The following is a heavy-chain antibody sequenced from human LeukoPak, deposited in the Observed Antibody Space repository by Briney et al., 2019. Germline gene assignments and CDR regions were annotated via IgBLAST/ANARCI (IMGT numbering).Heavy chain of an antibody. D-gene: IGHD4-17*01. CDR2: IWYDGSNK. J-gene: IGHJ4*02. V-gene: IGHV3-33*06. CDR3: AKDGTTVTTLNYFDY. CDR1: GFTFSSYG. Sequence: QPGRSLRLSCAASGFTFSSYGMHWVRQAPGKGLEWVAIIWYDGSNKYYADSVKGRFTISRDNSKNTLYLQMNSLRAEDTAVYYCAKDGTTVTTLNYFDYWGRGTLVTVSS.